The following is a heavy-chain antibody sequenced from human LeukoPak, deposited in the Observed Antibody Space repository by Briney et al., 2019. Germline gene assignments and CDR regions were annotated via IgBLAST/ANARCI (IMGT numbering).Heavy chain of an antibody. D-gene: IGHD2-2*01. CDR1: GFTFSSYS. CDR2: ISSSSSYI. V-gene: IGHV3-21*01. CDR3: ARDGGYCSSTSCPRGYMDV. Sequence: GGSRRLSCAASGFTFSSYSMNWVRQAPGKGLEWVSSISSSSSYIYYADSVKGRFTISRDNAKNSLYLQMNSLRAEDTAVYYCARDGGYCSSTSCPRGYMDVWGKGTTVTVSS. J-gene: IGHJ6*03.